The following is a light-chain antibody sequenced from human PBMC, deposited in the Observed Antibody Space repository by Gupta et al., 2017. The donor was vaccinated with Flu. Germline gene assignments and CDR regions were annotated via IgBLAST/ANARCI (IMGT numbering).Light chain of an antibody. CDR1: SRDVGGYNY. J-gene: IGLJ2*01. CDR2: EVN. V-gene: IGLV2-8*01. CDR3: SSYAGSSNWI. Sequence: HSALPPPPSASGSPGQSVTISCTGTSRDVGGYNYVAWYQQHPGKVPKLIIYEVNKRPSGVPDRFSGSKSGDTASLTVSGLQAEDEADYYCSSYAGSSNWIFGGGTKLTVL.